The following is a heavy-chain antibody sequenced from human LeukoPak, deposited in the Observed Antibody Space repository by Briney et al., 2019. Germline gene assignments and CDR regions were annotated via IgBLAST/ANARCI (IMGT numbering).Heavy chain of an antibody. V-gene: IGHV4-34*01. J-gene: IGHJ4*02. CDR3: ARHFASTGYRFDY. Sequence: SETLSLTCAVYGGSFSGYYWSWIRQPPGKGLEWIGEINHSGSTNYNPSLKSRVTISVDTSKNQFSLKLSSVTAADTAVYYCARHFASTGYRFDYWGQGTLVTVSS. D-gene: IGHD6-13*01. CDR2: INHSGST. CDR1: GGSFSGYY.